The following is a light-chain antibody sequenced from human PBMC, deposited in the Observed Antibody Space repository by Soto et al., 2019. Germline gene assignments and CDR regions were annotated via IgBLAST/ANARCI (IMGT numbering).Light chain of an antibody. CDR3: SSLIGSSTIV. V-gene: IGLV2-14*01. CDR2: EVS. Sequence: QSALTQPASVSGAPGQSITISCTGTSSDVGDYKYVSWYQKHPDRAPKALIYEVSNRPSNVSLRFPGSKSGTTAFLTISGLQADDEADYYCSSLIGSSTIVFGSGTKVTVL. J-gene: IGLJ1*01. CDR1: SSDVGDYKY.